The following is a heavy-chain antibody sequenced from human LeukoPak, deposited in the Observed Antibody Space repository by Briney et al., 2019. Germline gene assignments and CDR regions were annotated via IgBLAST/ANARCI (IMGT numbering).Heavy chain of an antibody. Sequence: GSLRLSCAASGFTFSNYGMHWVRQAPGKGLEWVALISYDGSNKYFADSVKGRFTISRDNSKNTLYLQMHSLRAEDTAVYYCATGPPGDDYWGQGTLVTVSS. D-gene: IGHD3-16*01. V-gene: IGHV3-30*03. CDR2: ISYDGSNK. J-gene: IGHJ4*02. CDR1: GFTFSNYG. CDR3: ATGPPGDDY.